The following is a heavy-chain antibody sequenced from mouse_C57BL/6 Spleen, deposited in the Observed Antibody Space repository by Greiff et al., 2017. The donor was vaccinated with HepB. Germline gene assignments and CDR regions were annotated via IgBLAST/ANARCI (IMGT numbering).Heavy chain of an antibody. CDR2: ILPGSGST. Sequence: QVQLKESGAELMKPGASVKLSCKATGYTFTGYWIEWVKQRPGHGLEWIGEILPGSGSTNYNEKFKGKATFTADKSSNTAYMQLSSLTTEDSAIYYCARYYGSSYGFAYWGQGTLVTVSA. J-gene: IGHJ3*01. D-gene: IGHD1-1*01. V-gene: IGHV1-9*01. CDR3: ARYYGSSYGFAY. CDR1: GYTFTGYW.